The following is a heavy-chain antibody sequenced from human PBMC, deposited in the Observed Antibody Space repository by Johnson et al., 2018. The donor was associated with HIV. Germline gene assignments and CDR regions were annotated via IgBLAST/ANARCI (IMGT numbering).Heavy chain of an antibody. CDR2: ISWNSGSI. J-gene: IGHJ3*02. CDR1: GFTFDDYA. D-gene: IGHD3-10*01. CDR3: ARERGSGITMVRGVIQPAFDI. V-gene: IGHV3-9*01. Sequence: VQLVESGGGLVQPGRSLRLSCAASGFTFDDYAMHWVRQAPGKGLEWVSGISWNSGSIGYADSVKGRFTISRDHSKNTLYLQMNSRRAEDTAVYYCARERGSGITMVRGVIQPAFDIWGQGTMVTVSS.